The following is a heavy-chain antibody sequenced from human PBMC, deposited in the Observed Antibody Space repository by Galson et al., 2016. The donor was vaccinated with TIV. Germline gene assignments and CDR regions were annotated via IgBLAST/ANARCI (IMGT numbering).Heavy chain of an antibody. CDR1: GDSISSGSYY. CDR2: IDSSGST. D-gene: IGHD3-22*01. Sequence: SETLSLTCTVSGDSISSGSYYWSWIRQPAGKGLEWIGRIDSSGSTNYNPSLKSRVTISLGTSKSQLSLNLTSVTAADTAVYYCARATFYYENRGYYYPYWYFDLWGRGTLVTVSS. J-gene: IGHJ2*01. CDR3: ARATFYYENRGYYYPYWYFDL. V-gene: IGHV4-61*10.